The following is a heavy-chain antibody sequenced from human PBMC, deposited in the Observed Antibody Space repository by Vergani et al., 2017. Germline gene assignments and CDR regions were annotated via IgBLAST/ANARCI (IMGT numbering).Heavy chain of an antibody. CDR1: GYTFTSYY. J-gene: IGHJ5*02. V-gene: IGHV1-46*03. CDR2: INPSGGST. D-gene: IGHD3-3*01. CDR3: ARSEYYDFWSGSWERWFDP. Sequence: QVQLVQSGAEVKKPGASVKVSCKASGYTFTSYYMHWVRQAPGQGLEWMGIINPSGGSTSYAQKFQGRVTMTRDTSTSTVYMELSSLRSEDTAVYYCARSEYYDFWSGSWERWFDPWGQGTLVTVSS.